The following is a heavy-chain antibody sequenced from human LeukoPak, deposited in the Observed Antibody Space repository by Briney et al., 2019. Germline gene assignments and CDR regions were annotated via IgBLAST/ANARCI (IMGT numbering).Heavy chain of an antibody. CDR2: IYYSGST. CDR3: ARHCSSTSCYPLSAFDI. J-gene: IGHJ3*02. D-gene: IGHD2-2*01. Sequence: SGTLSLTCAVYGGSFSGYYWSWIRQPPGKGLEWIGYIYYSGSTYYNPSLKSRVAISVDTSKNQFSLKLSSVTAADTAVYYCARHCSSTSCYPLSAFDIWGQGTMVTVSS. V-gene: IGHV4-30-4*08. CDR1: GGSFSGYY.